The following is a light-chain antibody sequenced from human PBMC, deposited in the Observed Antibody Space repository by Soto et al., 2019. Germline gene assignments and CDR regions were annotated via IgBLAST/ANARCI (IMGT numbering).Light chain of an antibody. J-gene: IGLJ3*02. CDR1: SSNIGAGYD. CDR2: GNS. Sequence: QSVLTQPPSVSGAPGQRVTISCTGSSSNIGAGYDVHWYQQLPGTAPKLLIYGNSNRPSGVPDRFSGSKSGTSASLAITGRQAEDEAEYYCQSYDSSLSGWVFGGGTKLTFL. CDR3: QSYDSSLSGWV. V-gene: IGLV1-40*01.